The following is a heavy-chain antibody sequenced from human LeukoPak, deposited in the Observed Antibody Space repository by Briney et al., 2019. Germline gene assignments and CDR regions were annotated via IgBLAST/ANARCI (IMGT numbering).Heavy chain of an antibody. J-gene: IGHJ5*02. D-gene: IGHD3-10*01. CDR2: INYSGST. CDR3: ARRYYGSGTMGWFDL. V-gene: IGHV4-34*01. Sequence: SETLSLTCAVSGGSFSDYYWSWIRQPPGKGLEWIGEINYSGSTNYNPSLKSRVTIFVDTSKNQFSLKLSSVTAADTAVYYCARRYYGSGTMGWFDLWGQGTMVTVSS. CDR1: GGSFSDYY.